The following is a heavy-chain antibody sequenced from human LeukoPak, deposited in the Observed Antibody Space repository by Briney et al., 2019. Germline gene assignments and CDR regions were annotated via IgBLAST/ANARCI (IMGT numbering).Heavy chain of an antibody. V-gene: IGHV4-4*07. D-gene: IGHD2-2*02. J-gene: IGHJ4*02. CDR3: ASVAAIPIPEFYFDY. CDR1: GDSISSSY. CDR2: IYISGST. Sequence: PSETLSLTCTVSGDSISSSYWSWIRQPAGKGLEYIGRIYISGSTNYNPSLKSRVTMSLDTSKIQFSLKLSSVTAADTAVYYCASVAAIPIPEFYFDYWGQGTLVTVSS.